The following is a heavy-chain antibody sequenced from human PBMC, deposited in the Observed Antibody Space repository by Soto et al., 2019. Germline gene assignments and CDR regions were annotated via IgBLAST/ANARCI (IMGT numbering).Heavy chain of an antibody. V-gene: IGHV1-18*01. CDR2: ISAYNGNT. Sequence: ASVKVSCKASGYTFTSYGMSWVRQAHEQGLEWMGWISAYNGNTNYAQKLQGRVTMTTDTSTSTAYMELRSLRSDDTAVYYCARGCSPWLQNKYYFDYWGQGTLVTVSS. J-gene: IGHJ4*02. D-gene: IGHD5-12*01. CDR1: GYTFTSYG. CDR3: ARGCSPWLQNKYYFDY.